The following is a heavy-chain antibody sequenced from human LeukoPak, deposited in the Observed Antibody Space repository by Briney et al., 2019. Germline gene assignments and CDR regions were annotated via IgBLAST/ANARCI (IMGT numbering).Heavy chain of an antibody. CDR1: GGSFSGYY. CDR3: ARGGEGNYGSGRRGPGIDY. Sequence: SETLSLTCAVYGGSFSGYYWSWIRQPPGKGLEWLGEINHSGSTNYNPSLKSRVTISVDTSKNQFSLKLSSVTAADTAVYYCARGGEGNYGSGRRGPGIDYWGQGTLVTVSS. V-gene: IGHV4-34*01. D-gene: IGHD3-10*01. J-gene: IGHJ4*02. CDR2: INHSGST.